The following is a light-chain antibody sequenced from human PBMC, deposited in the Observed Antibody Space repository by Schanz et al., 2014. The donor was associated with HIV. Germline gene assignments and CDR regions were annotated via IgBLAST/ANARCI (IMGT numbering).Light chain of an antibody. Sequence: QSALTQPASVSGSPGQSITISCTGTSSDVGGYNYVSWYQQHPGKAPKLIISEVNKRPSGVPDRFSGSKSGNTASLTVSGLQAEDEADYYCSSYAGSNSGVFGGGTKLTVL. CDR1: SSDVGGYNY. J-gene: IGLJ3*02. CDR3: SSYAGSNSGV. CDR2: EVN. V-gene: IGLV2-8*01.